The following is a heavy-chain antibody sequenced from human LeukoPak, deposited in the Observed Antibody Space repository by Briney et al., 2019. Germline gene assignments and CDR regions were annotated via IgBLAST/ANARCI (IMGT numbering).Heavy chain of an antibody. CDR2: ISASGGTT. V-gene: IGHV3-23*01. D-gene: IGHD3-22*01. CDR1: GFTFSNYA. Sequence: PGGSLRLSCAASGFTFSNYAMTWVRQAPGKGLDRVSGISASGGTTYYADSVKGRFTISRDNSKNKLYLQMNSLRAEDTAVYYCAKRPRDSSGYYLGAFDMWGQGTMVTVSS. CDR3: AKRPRDSSGYYLGAFDM. J-gene: IGHJ3*02.